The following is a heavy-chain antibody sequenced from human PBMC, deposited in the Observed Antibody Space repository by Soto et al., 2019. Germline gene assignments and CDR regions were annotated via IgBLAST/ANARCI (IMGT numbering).Heavy chain of an antibody. CDR1: GGSISSSSYY. CDR2: IYYSGST. V-gene: IGHV4-39*01. Sequence: NPSETLSLTCTVSGGSISSSSYYWGWIRQPPGKGLEWIGSIYYSGSTYYNPSLKSRVTISVDTSKNQFSLKLSSVTAADTAVYYCARQPRPGIAAAGNFDYWGQGTLVTVPS. D-gene: IGHD6-13*01. J-gene: IGHJ4*02. CDR3: ARQPRPGIAAAGNFDY.